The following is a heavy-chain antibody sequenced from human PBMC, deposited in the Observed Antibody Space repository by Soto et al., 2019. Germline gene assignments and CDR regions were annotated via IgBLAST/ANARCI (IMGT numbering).Heavy chain of an antibody. CDR3: VSPVATVYYYYGMDV. Sequence: QVQLVQSGAEVKKPGSSVKVSCKASGGTFSSYAITWVRQAPGQGLEWMGGIIPIFGTADYAQKFQGRVTITADESTSTAYMELSSLRSEDTAVYYCVSPVATVYYYYGMDVWGQGTTVTVSS. D-gene: IGHD2-21*02. J-gene: IGHJ6*02. CDR2: IIPIFGTA. CDR1: GGTFSSYA. V-gene: IGHV1-69*12.